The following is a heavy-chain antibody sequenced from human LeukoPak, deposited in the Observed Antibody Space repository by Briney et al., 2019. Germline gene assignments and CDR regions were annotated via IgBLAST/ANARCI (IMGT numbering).Heavy chain of an antibody. D-gene: IGHD3-9*01. Sequence: SETLSLTCTVSGGSITSFYWSWFRQPPGKGLEWIGEINHSGSTNYNPSLKSRVTISVDTSKNQFSLKLSSVTAADTAVYFCARVRRRQLRYFDWLLYWGQGTLVTVSS. J-gene: IGHJ4*02. CDR2: INHSGST. V-gene: IGHV4-34*01. CDR1: GGSITSFY. CDR3: ARVRRRQLRYFDWLLY.